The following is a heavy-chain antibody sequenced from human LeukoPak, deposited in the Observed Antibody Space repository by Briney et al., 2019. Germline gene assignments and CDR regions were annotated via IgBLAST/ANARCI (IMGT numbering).Heavy chain of an antibody. CDR2: INTNTGNP. D-gene: IGHD6-13*01. V-gene: IGHV7-4-1*02. J-gene: IGHJ4*02. CDR1: GYSFTGYA. CDR3: ARALSIAAAAGGY. Sequence: ASVKVTCKASGYSFTGYAMNWVRQAPGQGLEWMGWINTNTGNPTYAQGFTGRFVFSLDTSVTTAYLQISSLKTEDTAVYYCARALSIAAAAGGYWGQGTLVTVSS.